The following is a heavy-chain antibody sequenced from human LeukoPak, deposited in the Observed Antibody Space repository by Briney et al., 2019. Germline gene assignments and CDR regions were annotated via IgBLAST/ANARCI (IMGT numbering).Heavy chain of an antibody. CDR3: ARGPYGSGSYDLYYYYYYMDV. Sequence: GGSLRLSCAASGFTFSSYSMNWVRQAPGKGLEWVANIKQDGSEKYYVDSVKGRFTISRDNAKNSLYLQMNSLRAEDTAVYYCARGPYGSGSYDLYYYYYYMDVWGKGTTVTVSS. J-gene: IGHJ6*03. D-gene: IGHD3-10*01. CDR1: GFTFSSYS. V-gene: IGHV3-7*01. CDR2: IKQDGSEK.